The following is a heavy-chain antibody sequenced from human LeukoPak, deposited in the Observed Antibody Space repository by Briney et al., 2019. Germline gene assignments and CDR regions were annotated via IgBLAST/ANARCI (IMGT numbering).Heavy chain of an antibody. V-gene: IGHV1-18*01. CDR2: ISAYNGNT. Sequence: ASVKVSCKASGYTFTSYGISWVRQAPGQGLEWMGWISAYNGNTNYAQKLQGRVTMTTDTSTSTASMELRSLRSDDTAVYYCARDLSGSYGSGSYPKYWGQGTLVTVSS. CDR1: GYTFTSYG. D-gene: IGHD3-10*01. J-gene: IGHJ4*02. CDR3: ARDLSGSYGSGSYPKY.